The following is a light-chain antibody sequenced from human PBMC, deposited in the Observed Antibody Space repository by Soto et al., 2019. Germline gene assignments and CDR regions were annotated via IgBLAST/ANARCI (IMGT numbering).Light chain of an antibody. CDR2: EDN. V-gene: IGLV6-57*03. Sequence: NFMLTQPHSVSESPGKTVTISCTRSSGSIASHYVQWYRQRPGSAPTTLIYEDNQRPLGVPDRMSGSIDSSSNSASLTISGLKTEDEADYYCQSYDGANHWVFGGGTKLTVL. J-gene: IGLJ3*02. CDR1: SGSIASHY. CDR3: QSYDGANHWV.